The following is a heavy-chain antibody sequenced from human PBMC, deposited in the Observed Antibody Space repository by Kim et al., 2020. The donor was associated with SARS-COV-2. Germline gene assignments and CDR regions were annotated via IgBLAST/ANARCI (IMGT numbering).Heavy chain of an antibody. J-gene: IGHJ4*02. D-gene: IGHD2-2*01. CDR2: IWYDGSNK. V-gene: IGHV3-33*01. CDR3: ARASVRVVPAVPSGY. Sequence: GGSLRLSCAASGFTFSSYGMHWVRQAPGKGLEWVAVIWYDGSNKYYADSVKGRFTISRDNSKNTLYLQMNSLRAEDTAVYYCARASVRVVPAVPSGYWGQGTLVTVSS. CDR1: GFTFSSYG.